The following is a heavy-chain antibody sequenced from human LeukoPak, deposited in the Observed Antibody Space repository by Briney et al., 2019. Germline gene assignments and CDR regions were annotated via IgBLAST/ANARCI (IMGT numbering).Heavy chain of an antibody. D-gene: IGHD3-9*01. Sequence: GGSLRLSCAASGFTFSDKYMSWIRQAPGKGLEWVSYIGSSGSAIYYADSVKGRFTISRDNAKNSLYLLMNSLRAEDTAVYYCASSPDSYYDILTAYFDIWGQGTMVTVSS. J-gene: IGHJ3*02. CDR2: IGSSGSAI. CDR3: ASSPDSYYDILTAYFDI. V-gene: IGHV3-11*04. CDR1: GFTFSDKY.